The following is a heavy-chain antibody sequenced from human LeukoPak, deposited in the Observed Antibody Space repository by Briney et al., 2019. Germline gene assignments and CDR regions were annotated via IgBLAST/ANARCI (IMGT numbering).Heavy chain of an antibody. CDR2: IIPIFGTA. CDR3: ARDDGVVVGSNYYYYGMDV. Sequence: SVKVSCKASGGTFSSYAISWVRQAPGQGLEWMGGIIPIFGTANYAQKFQGRVTITADESTSTAYMELSSLRSEDTAVYYCARDDGVVVGSNYYYYGMDVWGQGTTVTVSS. D-gene: IGHD2-21*01. V-gene: IGHV1-69*13. J-gene: IGHJ6*02. CDR1: GGTFSSYA.